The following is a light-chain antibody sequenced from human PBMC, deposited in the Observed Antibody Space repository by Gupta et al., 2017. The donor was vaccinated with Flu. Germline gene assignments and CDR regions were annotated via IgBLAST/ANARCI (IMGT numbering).Light chain of an antibody. CDR3: QSYDSSLSGV. Sequence: HSVLTQPPSVPGAPGQRVTISCPGSSSNIGAGYDVHWYQQLPGTAPKLLIYGNSNRPSGVPDRFSGSKSGTSASLAITGLQAEDEADYYCQSYDSSLSGVFGGGTKLTVL. CDR1: SSNIGAGYD. J-gene: IGLJ3*02. CDR2: GNS. V-gene: IGLV1-40*01.